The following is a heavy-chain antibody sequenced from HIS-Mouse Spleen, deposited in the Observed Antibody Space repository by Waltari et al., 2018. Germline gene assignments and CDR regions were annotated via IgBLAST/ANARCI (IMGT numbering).Heavy chain of an antibody. CDR3: ARGGSYSDLDY. J-gene: IGHJ4*02. CDR2: IRSSRSYI. D-gene: IGHD1-26*01. CDR1: GFTFSSYS. V-gene: IGHV3-21*01. Sequence: EVQLVESGGGLVKPGGSLSLSCAASGFTFSSYSMNWVRQAPGKGLGGVSSIRSSRSYIYYAESVKGRFTISRDNAKNALYLQMNSLRAEDTAVYYCARGGSYSDLDYWGQGTLVTVSS.